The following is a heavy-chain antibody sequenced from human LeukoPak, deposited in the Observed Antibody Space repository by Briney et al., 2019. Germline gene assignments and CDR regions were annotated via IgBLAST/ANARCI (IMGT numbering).Heavy chain of an antibody. CDR1: GFRFNSYG. CDR3: ARGLRYSTGWYYFDY. J-gene: IGHJ4*02. Sequence: GGSLRLSCAASGFRFNSYGMTWVRLAPGKGLEWVSAISAGGDRTYYADAVKGRFTISRDNSNNTLYLQMNSLRDEDTALYYCARGLRYSTGWYYFDYWGQGTLVTVSS. D-gene: IGHD6-19*01. CDR2: ISAGGDRT. V-gene: IGHV3-23*01.